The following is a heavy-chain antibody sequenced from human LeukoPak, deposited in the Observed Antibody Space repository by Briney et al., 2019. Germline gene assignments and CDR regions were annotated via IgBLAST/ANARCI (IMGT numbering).Heavy chain of an antibody. J-gene: IGHJ6*02. CDR2: ISAYNGNK. CDR3: ARGGGQQLNYYYYGMDV. D-gene: IGHD6-13*01. CDR1: GYTFTSYG. V-gene: IGHV1-18*01. Sequence: ASVRVSCKASGYTFTSYGISWVRQAPGQGLEWMGWISAYNGNKNYAQKLQGRVTMTTDTSTSTAYMELRSLRSDHTAVYYCARGGGQQLNYYYYGMDVWGQGTTVTVSS.